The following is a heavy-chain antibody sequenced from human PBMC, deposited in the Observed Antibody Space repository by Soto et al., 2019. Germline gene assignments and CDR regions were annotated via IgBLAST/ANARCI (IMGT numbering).Heavy chain of an antibody. V-gene: IGHV4-39*01. Sequence: SETLSLTCTVSGGSISSSSYYWGWIRQPPGKGLEWIGSIYYSGRTYYNPSLKSRATISVDTSKNQFSLKLSSVTAADTAVYYCARRSPLAVAGKQYWYFDLWGRGTLVTVSS. D-gene: IGHD6-19*01. CDR2: IYYSGRT. CDR1: GGSISSSSYY. CDR3: ARRSPLAVAGKQYWYFDL. J-gene: IGHJ2*01.